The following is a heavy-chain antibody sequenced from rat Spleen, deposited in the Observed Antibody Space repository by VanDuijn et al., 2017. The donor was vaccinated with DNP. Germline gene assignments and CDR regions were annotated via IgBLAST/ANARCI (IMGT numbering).Heavy chain of an antibody. Sequence: EVQLVESGGGLVQPGRSLKLSCAASGFTFSDYYMAWVRQAPTKGLEWVASISTVGDNAYYRDSVKGRFTMSRDNAMSSLYLQMDSLRSEDTATYYCTTDAAYWGQGTLVTVSS. CDR2: ISTVGDNA. V-gene: IGHV5-20*01. CDR3: TTDAAY. CDR1: GFTFSDYY. J-gene: IGHJ3*01.